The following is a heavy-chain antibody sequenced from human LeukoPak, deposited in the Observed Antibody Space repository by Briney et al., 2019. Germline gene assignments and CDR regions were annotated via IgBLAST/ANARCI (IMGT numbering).Heavy chain of an antibody. D-gene: IGHD3-22*01. Sequence: PSETLSLTCTVSGGSISSYYWSWIRQPPGKGLEWIGNIYDSGSTNYNPSLKSRVTISVDTSKNQCSLKLSSVTAADAAVYYCARQSISGSSLSYFDYWGQGTLVNVSS. J-gene: IGHJ4*02. CDR3: ARQSISGSSLSYFDY. V-gene: IGHV4-59*01. CDR1: GGSISSYY. CDR2: IYDSGST.